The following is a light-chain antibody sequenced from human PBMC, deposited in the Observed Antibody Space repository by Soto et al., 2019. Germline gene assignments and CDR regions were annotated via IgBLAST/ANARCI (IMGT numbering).Light chain of an antibody. Sequence: QSALTQPASVSGSPGQSITISCTGTSSDVGGYNYVSWYQQYPVKAPKLMIYEVSNRPSGVSNRFSGSKSGNTASLTISGLQAEDEADYYCSSYTSSRIVVFGGGTKLTVL. CDR2: EVS. J-gene: IGLJ2*01. V-gene: IGLV2-14*01. CDR3: SSYTSSRIVV. CDR1: SSDVGGYNY.